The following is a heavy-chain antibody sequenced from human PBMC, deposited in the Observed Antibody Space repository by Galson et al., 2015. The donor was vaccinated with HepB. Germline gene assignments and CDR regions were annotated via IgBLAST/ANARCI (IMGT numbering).Heavy chain of an antibody. J-gene: IGHJ5*02. Sequence: SLRLSCAASGFTFSSYAMSWVRQAPGKGLEWVSAISGSGGSTYYADSVKGRYTISRDNSKNTLYLQMNSLRAEDTAVYYCAKARYFDWLEGRFDPWGQGTLVTVSS. D-gene: IGHD3-9*01. CDR3: AKARYFDWLEGRFDP. CDR2: ISGSGGST. CDR1: GFTFSSYA. V-gene: IGHV3-23*01.